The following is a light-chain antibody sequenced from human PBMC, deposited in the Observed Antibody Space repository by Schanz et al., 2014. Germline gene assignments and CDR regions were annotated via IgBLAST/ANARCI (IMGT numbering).Light chain of an antibody. CDR2: AAS. V-gene: IGKV3-20*01. CDR3: HQYGTSWWT. J-gene: IGKJ1*01. CDR1: QSVSSNS. Sequence: EIVMTQSPATLSLSPGERATLSCRASQSVSSNSLTWYQQKPGQAPRLLIDAASTRVTGVPDRFRGSGSVTKFTLTISSLEPEDSAVYYCHQYGTSWWTFGQGTKVEVK.